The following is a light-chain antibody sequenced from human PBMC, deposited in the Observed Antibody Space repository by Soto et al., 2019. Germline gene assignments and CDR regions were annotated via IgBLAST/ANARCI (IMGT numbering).Light chain of an antibody. Sequence: DIPMTQSPSSLSASVGDRVTITCRASQSVSTYLNWYQQKPGKAPKLLIYAASSLQTGVPSRFSGSGSGTDFTLTISSLQPEDYATYYCQQSYSTRPWTFGQGTKV. CDR3: QQSYSTRPWT. J-gene: IGKJ1*01. CDR1: QSVSTY. CDR2: AAS. V-gene: IGKV1-39*01.